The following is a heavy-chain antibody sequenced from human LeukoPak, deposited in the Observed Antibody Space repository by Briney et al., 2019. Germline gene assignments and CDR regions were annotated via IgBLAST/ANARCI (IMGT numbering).Heavy chain of an antibody. CDR2: IYYSGST. CDR1: GGSISSSSYY. CDR3: ARRVAIVGASYFDY. Sequence: SETLSLTCTVSGGSISSSSYYWGWIRQPPGKGLEWIGSIYYSGSTYYNPSLKSRVTISVDTSKNQFSLKLSSVTAADTAVYYCARRVAIVGASYFDYWGQGTLVTVSS. V-gene: IGHV4-39*01. J-gene: IGHJ4*02. D-gene: IGHD1-26*01.